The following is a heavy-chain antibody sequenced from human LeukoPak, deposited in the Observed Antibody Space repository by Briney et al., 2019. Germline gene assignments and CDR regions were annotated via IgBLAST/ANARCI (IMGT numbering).Heavy chain of an antibody. D-gene: IGHD1-26*01. CDR2: IYYSGST. J-gene: IGHJ4*02. CDR1: GGSVSSGSYY. V-gene: IGHV4-61*01. Sequence: SETLSLTCTVSGGSVSSGSYYWGWIRQPPGKGLEWIGYIYYSGSTNYNPSLKSRVTISVDTSKNQFSLKLSSVTAADTAVYYCASTPGTYSGSYSIGYWGQGTLVTVSS. CDR3: ASTPGTYSGSYSIGY.